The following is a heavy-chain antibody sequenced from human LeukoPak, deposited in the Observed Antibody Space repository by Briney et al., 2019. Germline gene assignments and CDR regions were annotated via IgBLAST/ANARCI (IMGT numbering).Heavy chain of an antibody. CDR3: ARQDCSGGSCYYNWFDP. J-gene: IGHJ5*02. D-gene: IGHD2-15*01. Sequence: GESLKISCKSSGYSFTSYWIGWVRQMPGKGLEWMGIIYPGDSDTRYSPSFQGQVTISADKSISTAYLQWSSLKASDTAMYYCARQDCSGGSCYYNWFDPWGQGTLVTVSS. CDR2: IYPGDSDT. CDR1: GYSFTSYW. V-gene: IGHV5-51*01.